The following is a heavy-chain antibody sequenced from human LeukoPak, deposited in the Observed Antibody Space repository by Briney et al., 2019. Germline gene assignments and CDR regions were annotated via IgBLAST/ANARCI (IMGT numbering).Heavy chain of an antibody. J-gene: IGHJ4*02. CDR1: GFTFSSYW. D-gene: IGHD6-13*01. CDR2: IHTDGSST. Sequence: GGSLRLSCAASGFTFSSYWMHWVRQAPGKGLVWVSRIHTDGSSTAYADSVKGRFTISRDNARNTLYLQMSSLRAEDTAVYYCAILNEAAVGSFDYWGQGTLVTVSS. CDR3: AILNEAAVGSFDY. V-gene: IGHV3-74*01.